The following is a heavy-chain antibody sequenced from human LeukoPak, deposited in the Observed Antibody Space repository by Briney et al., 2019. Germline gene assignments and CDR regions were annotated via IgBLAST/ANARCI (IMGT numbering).Heavy chain of an antibody. CDR1: GGTFSSYA. CDR2: IIPIFGTA. J-gene: IGHJ2*01. CDR3: ASTTYYYDSSGYYDWYFDL. D-gene: IGHD3-22*01. Sequence: HWASVKVSCKASGGTFSSYAISWVRQAPGQGLEWMGGIIPIFGTANYAQKFQGRVTITTDESTSTAYMELSSLRSEDTAVYYCASTTYYYDSSGYYDWYFDLWGRGTLVTVSS. V-gene: IGHV1-69*05.